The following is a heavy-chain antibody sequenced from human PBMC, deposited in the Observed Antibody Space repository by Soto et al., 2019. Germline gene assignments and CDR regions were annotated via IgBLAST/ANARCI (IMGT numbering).Heavy chain of an antibody. D-gene: IGHD3-10*01. Sequence: SETLSLTCAVSGGSISSGGYSWSWIRQPPGKGLEWIGYIYHSGSTYYNPSLKSRVTISVDRSKNQFSLKLSSVTAADTAVYYCARSYGSGSSHFDYWGQGTLATVSS. J-gene: IGHJ4*02. CDR3: ARSYGSGSSHFDY. CDR2: IYHSGST. V-gene: IGHV4-30-2*01. CDR1: GGSISSGGYS.